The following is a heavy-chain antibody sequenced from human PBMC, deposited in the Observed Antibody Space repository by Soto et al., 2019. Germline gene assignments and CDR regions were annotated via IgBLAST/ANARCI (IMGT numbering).Heavy chain of an antibody. V-gene: IGHV3-15*07. D-gene: IGHD2-2*01. CDR3: PTDSYSTMVEVRFYY. Sequence: EVQLVESGGGLVKPGGSLRLSCAASGFTFSNAWINWVRQAPGKGLEWVGRIKSKNDGGTTDYAAPVQGRFAISRDDSKNMVYLQMNSLKTEDTGIYYCPTDSYSTMVEVRFYYWGDGTLVTVSS. J-gene: IGHJ4*01. CDR2: IKSKNDGGTT. CDR1: GFTFSNAW.